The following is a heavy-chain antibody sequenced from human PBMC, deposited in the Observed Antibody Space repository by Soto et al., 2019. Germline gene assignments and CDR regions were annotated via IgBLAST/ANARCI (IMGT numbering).Heavy chain of an antibody. Sequence: QVQLVQSGAAVKKPGSSVKVSCKASGGTFSSYAISWVRQAPGQGLEWMGGIIPIFGTANYAQKFQGRVTITADESTSTAYMELSSLRSEDTAVYYCARAQVAAAAEYYYYYGMDVWGQGTTVTVSS. CDR1: GGTFSSYA. V-gene: IGHV1-69*12. J-gene: IGHJ6*02. CDR2: IIPIFGTA. CDR3: ARAQVAAAAEYYYYYGMDV. D-gene: IGHD6-13*01.